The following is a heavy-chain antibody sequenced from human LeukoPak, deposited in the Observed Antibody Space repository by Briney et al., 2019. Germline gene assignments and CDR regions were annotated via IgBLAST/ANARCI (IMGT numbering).Heavy chain of an antibody. CDR2: INSDGSST. Sequence: GGSLRLSCAATGFTFSSYWMHWVRQAPGKGLVWVSRINSDGSSTSYADSVKGRFTISRDNAKNSLYLQMNSLRAEDTALYYCAKDIDYYDSSGYYSYYFDYWGQGTLVTVSS. V-gene: IGHV3-74*01. CDR3: AKDIDYYDSSGYYSYYFDY. J-gene: IGHJ4*02. CDR1: GFTFSSYW. D-gene: IGHD3-22*01.